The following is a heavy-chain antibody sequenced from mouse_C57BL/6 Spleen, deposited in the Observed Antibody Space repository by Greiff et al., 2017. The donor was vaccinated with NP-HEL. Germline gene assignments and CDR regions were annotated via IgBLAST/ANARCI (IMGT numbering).Heavy chain of an antibody. D-gene: IGHD1-1*01. J-gene: IGHJ3*01. V-gene: IGHV1-59*01. CDR2: IDPSDSYT. Sequence: QVQLKQPGAELVRPGTSVKLSCKASGYTFTSYWMHWVKQRPGQGLEWIGVIDPSDSYTNYNQKFKGKATLTVDTSSSTAYMQLSSLTSEDSAVYYCARTYYGSSYLFAYWGQGTLVTVSA. CDR3: ARTYYGSSYLFAY. CDR1: GYTFTSYW.